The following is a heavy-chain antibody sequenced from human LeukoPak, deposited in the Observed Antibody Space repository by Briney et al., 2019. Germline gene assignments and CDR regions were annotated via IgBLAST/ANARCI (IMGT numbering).Heavy chain of an antibody. J-gene: IGHJ4*02. D-gene: IGHD3-10*01. CDR3: ARVGMTSHPPDY. V-gene: IGHV1-24*01. CDR1: GYTLTELS. CDR2: FDPEDGKT. Sequence: ASVKVSCKVSGYTLTELSMFWVRQAPGKGLEWMGSFDPEDGKTVYAQKFQGRVTMTEDTSTDTAYMELSSLRSDDTAVYYCARVGMTSHPPDYWGQGTLVTVSS.